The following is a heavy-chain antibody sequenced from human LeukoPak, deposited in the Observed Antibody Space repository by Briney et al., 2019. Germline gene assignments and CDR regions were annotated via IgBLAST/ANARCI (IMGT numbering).Heavy chain of an antibody. CDR2: IYYNGDT. CDR1: GGSINSYY. V-gene: IGHV4-59*01. Sequence: SETLCLTCTVSGGSINSYYWTWIRQPPGKGLEWIGYIYYNGDTNYNPSLKSRVTISVDTSKNQFFLRVNSTTVADTAVYYCARGLGGYTSPIDYWGQGTLVTVSS. D-gene: IGHD3-16*02. J-gene: IGHJ4*02. CDR3: ARGLGGYTSPIDY.